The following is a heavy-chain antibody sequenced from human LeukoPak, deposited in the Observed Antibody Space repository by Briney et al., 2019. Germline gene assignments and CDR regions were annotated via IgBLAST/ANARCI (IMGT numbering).Heavy chain of an antibody. J-gene: IGHJ6*02. Sequence: ASVKVSCKVSGDTLTELSMHWVRRAPGKGLEWMGGFDPEDGKTMYAQKFQGRVTMTEDTSTDTAYMDLSGLRPEDTAVYYCARDRLFGRDGYNYNYYYGMDVWGQGTTVTVSS. CDR3: ARDRLFGRDGYNYNYYYGMDV. CDR1: GDTLTELS. CDR2: FDPEDGKT. D-gene: IGHD5-24*01. V-gene: IGHV1-24*01.